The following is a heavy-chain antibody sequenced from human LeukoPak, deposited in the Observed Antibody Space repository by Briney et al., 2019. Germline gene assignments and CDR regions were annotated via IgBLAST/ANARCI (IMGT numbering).Heavy chain of an antibody. D-gene: IGHD4-23*01. CDR2: INPNSGGT. CDR1: GYTFTGYY. Sequence: ASVTDSCKASGYTFTGYYMHWVRQAPGQGLEWMGWINPNSGGTNYAQKLQGRVTMTRDTSISTAYMELSRLRSDDTAVYYCACSSSTVGGAFDIWGQGTMVTVSS. V-gene: IGHV1-2*02. J-gene: IGHJ3*02. CDR3: ACSSSTVGGAFDI.